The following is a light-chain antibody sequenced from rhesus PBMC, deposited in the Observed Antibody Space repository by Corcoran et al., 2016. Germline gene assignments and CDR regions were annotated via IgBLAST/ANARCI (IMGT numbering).Light chain of an antibody. Sequence: EIVMTQSPATLALSPGERATLSCRASQSVSSYLAWYQQKPGHAPRLLISVASSRATGIPDRFSGSGSGTEFTLTISSLEPEDVGVYFCLQSSNWPTFGQGTKVEIK. CDR3: LQSSNWPT. J-gene: IGKJ1*01. V-gene: IGKV3-24*04. CDR1: QSVSSY. CDR2: VAS.